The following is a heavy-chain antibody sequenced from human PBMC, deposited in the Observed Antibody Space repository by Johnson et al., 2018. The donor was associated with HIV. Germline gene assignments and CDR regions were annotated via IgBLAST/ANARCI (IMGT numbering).Heavy chain of an antibody. CDR2: ISWNSGSI. V-gene: IGHV3-9*01. CDR1: GFTFDDYA. J-gene: IGHJ3*02. Sequence: VQLVESGGGLVQPGRSLRLSCAASGFTFDDYAMHWVRQAPGKGLELVSGISWNSGSIGYADSVKGRFTISRDNAKNSLYLQMNSLRAEDTALYYCAKDWRITYYNFWSGFFFDAFDIWGQGTMVTVSS. D-gene: IGHD3-3*01. CDR3: AKDWRITYYNFWSGFFFDAFDI.